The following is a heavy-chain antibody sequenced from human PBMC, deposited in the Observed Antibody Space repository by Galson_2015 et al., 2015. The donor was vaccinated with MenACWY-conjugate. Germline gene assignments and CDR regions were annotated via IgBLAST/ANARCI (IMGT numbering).Heavy chain of an antibody. Sequence: CAIPGDSVSSNSTAWSWIRQSPSRGLEWLGRTYYRSKWYNEYAVSVRGRITINPDTSKNQFSLQLNSVTPEDTAVYYCTRGTTLQSPTGEAFDAIFDVWSQGTMVTVSS. CDR1: GDSVSSNSTA. J-gene: IGHJ3*01. CDR3: TRGTTLQSPTGEAFDAIFDV. CDR2: TYYRSKWYN. D-gene: IGHD2/OR15-2a*01. V-gene: IGHV6-1*01.